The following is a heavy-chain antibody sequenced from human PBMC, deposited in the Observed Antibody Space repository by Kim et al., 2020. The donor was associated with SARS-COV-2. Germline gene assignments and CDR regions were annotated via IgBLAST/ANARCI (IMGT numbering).Heavy chain of an antibody. V-gene: IGHV4-59*01. D-gene: IGHD2-21*02. J-gene: IGHJ2*01. CDR1: GGSISSYY. CDR2: IYYSGST. CDR3: ARAAVVTAIWYFDL. Sequence: SETLSLTCTVSGGSISSYYWSWIRQPPGKGLEWIGYIYYSGSTNYNPSLKSRVTISVDTSKNQFALKLSSVTAADTAVYYCARAAVVTAIWYFDLWGPGTLVTVS.